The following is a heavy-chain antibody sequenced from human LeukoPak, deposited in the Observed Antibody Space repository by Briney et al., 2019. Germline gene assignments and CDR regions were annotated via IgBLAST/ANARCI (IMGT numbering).Heavy chain of an antibody. Sequence: PGRSLRLSCAASGFTFSSYPMHWVRQAPGKGLEWVAVTSFDGSNKYYADAVKGRFTFSIDNSKNTLYLQMNSLRAEDTAVYYCARGRESGRWDYFDYWGQGTLVTVSS. CDR3: ARGRESGRWDYFDY. J-gene: IGHJ4*02. V-gene: IGHV3-30*04. CDR2: TSFDGSNK. CDR1: GFTFSSYP. D-gene: IGHD3-10*01.